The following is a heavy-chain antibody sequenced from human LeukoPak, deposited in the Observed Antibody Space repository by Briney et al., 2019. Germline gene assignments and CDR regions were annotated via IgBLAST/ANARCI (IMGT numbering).Heavy chain of an antibody. CDR3: ARSPYYYYMDV. V-gene: IGHV4-59*01. J-gene: IGHJ6*03. Sequence: SETLSLTCTASGGSISTYYWSWIRQPPGKGLEWIGYIYYSGSTKYNPSLKSRVTISVDTSKKQFSLKVSSVTAADTAVYHCARSPYYYYMDVWGKGTTVTVSS. CDR2: IYYSGST. CDR1: GGSISTYY.